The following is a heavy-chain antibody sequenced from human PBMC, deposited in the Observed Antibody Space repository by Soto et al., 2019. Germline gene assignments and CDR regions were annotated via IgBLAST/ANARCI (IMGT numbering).Heavy chain of an antibody. V-gene: IGHV3-33*01. CDR3: TRANTSPFDF. Sequence: GGSLRLSCGASGFIFRNYGMHWIRQAPGKGLEWLAIIWFDGSNKWYADSVKGRFIISRDDSKNMVYLQMNSLRVDDTAIYYCTRANTSPFDFWGRGTLVTVSS. J-gene: IGHJ4*02. CDR1: GFIFRNYG. CDR2: IWFDGSNK.